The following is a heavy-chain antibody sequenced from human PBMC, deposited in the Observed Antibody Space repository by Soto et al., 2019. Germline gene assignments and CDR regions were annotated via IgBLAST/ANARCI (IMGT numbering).Heavy chain of an antibody. CDR2: IYYSGST. CDR1: GGSISSSSYY. J-gene: IGHJ4*02. V-gene: IGHV4-39*01. D-gene: IGHD4-17*01. CDR3: ARSVERFNKVNYYGDYCFDY. Sequence: SETLSLTCTVSGGSISSSSYYWGWIRQPPGKGLEWIGSIYYSGSTYYNPSLKSRVTISVDTSKNQFSLKLSSVTAADTAVYYCARSVERFNKVNYYGDYCFDYWGQGTLVTVSS.